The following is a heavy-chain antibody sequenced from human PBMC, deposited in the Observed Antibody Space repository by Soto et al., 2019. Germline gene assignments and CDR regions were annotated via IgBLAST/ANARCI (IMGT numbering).Heavy chain of an antibody. J-gene: IGHJ4*02. V-gene: IGHV4-4*02. CDR2: IYHSGST. CDR1: GGSIISSNW. Sequence: QVQLQESGPGLVKPSGTLSLTCAVSGGSIISSNWWSWVLQPPGKVLDWIGEIYHSGSTNYNPSLNSRVTIAVDKSKYHFSLKLRSMNDADTAVYYGARDAMGGSRWPVDYWGQGTLVTVSS. D-gene: IGHD6-13*01. CDR3: ARDAMGGSRWPVDY.